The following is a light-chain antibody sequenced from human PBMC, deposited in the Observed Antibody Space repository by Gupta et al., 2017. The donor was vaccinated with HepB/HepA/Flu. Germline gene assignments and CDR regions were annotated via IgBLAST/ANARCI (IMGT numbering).Light chain of an antibody. J-gene: IGLJ2*01. V-gene: IGLV2-14*03. CDR3: SSYTNMRIRV. Sequence: QAALTQAAPVSGTARQSSTFSTPATSSDIGLYDYVSWYQQHPGKSPKLLIYDVRKRPAGVSDRFSGSKSGNTASLTISGLRAEDEADYFCSSYTNMRIRVFGGGTKVTVL. CDR2: DVR. CDR1: SSDIGLYDY.